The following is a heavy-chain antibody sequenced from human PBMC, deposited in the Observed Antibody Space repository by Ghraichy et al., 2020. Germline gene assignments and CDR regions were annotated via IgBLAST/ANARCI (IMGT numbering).Heavy chain of an antibody. Sequence: SLNISCAASGFTFDDYAMHWVRQAPEKGLEWVSGISWNSGSIGYADSVKGRFTISRDNAKNSLYLQMNSLRAEDTALYYCASGRVPAAPDDYYYYGMDVWGQGTTVTVSS. V-gene: IGHV3-9*01. CDR2: ISWNSGSI. CDR1: GFTFDDYA. D-gene: IGHD2-2*01. CDR3: ASGRVPAAPDDYYYYGMDV. J-gene: IGHJ6*02.